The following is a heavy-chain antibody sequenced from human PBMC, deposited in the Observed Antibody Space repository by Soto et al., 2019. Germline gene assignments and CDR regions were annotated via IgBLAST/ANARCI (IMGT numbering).Heavy chain of an antibody. V-gene: IGHV4-30-2*01. CDR1: GGSMSRGGQS. CDR3: ARAPPGPSPRWDV. D-gene: IGHD3-10*01. J-gene: IGHJ6*02. CDR2: RYYTGST. Sequence: QVVLQEAGPGLVKPSQTLSLTCAVSGGSMSRGGQSWSWIRQPPGKGLEWLGFRYYTGSTYYNPSLKSRVTFSVDRSTNHYSLNPTSVPAADTAMYFGARAPPGPSPRWDVWGQGTTVTVSS.